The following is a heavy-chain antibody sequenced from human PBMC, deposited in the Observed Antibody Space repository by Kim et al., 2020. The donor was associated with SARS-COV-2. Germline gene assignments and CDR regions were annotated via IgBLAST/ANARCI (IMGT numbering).Heavy chain of an antibody. CDR2: T. Sequence: TKYSQKFQGRVTITRDTSASTAYMELSSLRSEDTAVYYCAARGREDAFDIWGQGTMVTVSS. CDR3: AARGREDAFDI. V-gene: IGHV1-3*01. J-gene: IGHJ3*02.